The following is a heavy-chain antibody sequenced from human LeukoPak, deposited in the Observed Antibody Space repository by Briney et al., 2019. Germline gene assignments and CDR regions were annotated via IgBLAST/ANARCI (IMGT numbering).Heavy chain of an antibody. V-gene: IGHV3-49*03. Sequence: QPGGSLRLSCTSSGFTFSIYAVSWFRQAPGKGLEWVAFIRSKTFGGTTEYAASVKGRFTISRDDSKSIAYLQMNSLKTEDTAVYYCTRYSGRTDYWGQGTLVSVSS. CDR2: IRSKTFGGTT. CDR3: TRYSGRTDY. D-gene: IGHD5-18*01. J-gene: IGHJ4*02. CDR1: GFTFSIYA.